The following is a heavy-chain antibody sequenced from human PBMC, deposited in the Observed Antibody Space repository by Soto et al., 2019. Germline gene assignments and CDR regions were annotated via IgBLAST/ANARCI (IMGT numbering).Heavy chain of an antibody. J-gene: IGHJ5*02. Sequence: SDTLSLTCAVYGGSFSGYYWGWIPQPPGEGVEWVGEINHSGSTNYNPSLKSRVTISVDTSKNQFSLKLSSVTAADTAVYYCARGKGFHYYGSGSYYNTGWFDPWGQGTLVTVSS. CDR2: INHSGST. CDR3: ARGKGFHYYGSGSYYNTGWFDP. CDR1: GGSFSGYY. V-gene: IGHV4-34*01. D-gene: IGHD3-10*01.